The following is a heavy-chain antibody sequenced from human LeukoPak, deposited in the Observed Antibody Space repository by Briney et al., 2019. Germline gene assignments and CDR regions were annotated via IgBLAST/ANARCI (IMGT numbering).Heavy chain of an antibody. CDR2: ISSSSSHT. V-gene: IGHV3-11*06. CDR3: ARAPYSSSWFYFDH. D-gene: IGHD6-13*01. J-gene: IGHJ4*01. Sequence: GGSLRLSCAASGFTFSDYYMSWIRQAPGKGREWGSYISSSSSHTNYADSVTGRFTISRDNAKNSLYLQMNSLRAEDTAVYYCARAPYSSSWFYFDHWGQGTLVTVSS. CDR1: GFTFSDYY.